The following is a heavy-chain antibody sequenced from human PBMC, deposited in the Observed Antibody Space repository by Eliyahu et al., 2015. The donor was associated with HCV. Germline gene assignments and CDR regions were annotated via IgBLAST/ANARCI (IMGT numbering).Heavy chain of an antibody. CDR1: GXTFSSPG. J-gene: IGHJ4*02. V-gene: IGHV3-48*02. Sequence: EVQLVESGGDLVQPGGSLRLSCAASGXTFSSPGMNWVRQAPGKGPEWISYVSSTSSTIYYADSVMGRFTISRDNAKNLLYLQMSSLRDEDTAVYYCARASSGSYAIDYWGQGTLVTVSS. CDR2: VSSTSSTI. CDR3: ARASSGSYAIDY. D-gene: IGHD1-26*01.